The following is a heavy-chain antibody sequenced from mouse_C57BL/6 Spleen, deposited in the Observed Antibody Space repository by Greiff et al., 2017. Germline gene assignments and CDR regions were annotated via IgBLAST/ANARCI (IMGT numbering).Heavy chain of an antibody. V-gene: IGHV1-77*01. D-gene: IGHD1-1*01. Sequence: QVHVKQSGAELVKPGASVKISCKASGYTFTDYYINWVKQRPGQGLEWIGKIGPGSGSTYYNEKFKGKATLTADKSSSTAYMQRSSLTSEDSAVYFCARLAPHYGSSMDYWGQGTSVTVSS. CDR3: ARLAPHYGSSMDY. CDR1: GYTFTDYY. J-gene: IGHJ4*01. CDR2: IGPGSGST.